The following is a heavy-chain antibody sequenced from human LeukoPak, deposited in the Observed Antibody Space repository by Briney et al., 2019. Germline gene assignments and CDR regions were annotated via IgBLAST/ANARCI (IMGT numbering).Heavy chain of an antibody. CDR3: AKVRGYYGSGSYPDAFDI. CDR1: GFTFSSYA. D-gene: IGHD3-10*01. J-gene: IGHJ3*02. Sequence: PGGSLRLSCAASGFTFSSYAMSWVRQAPGKGLEWVSAISGSGGSTYYADSVKGRFTISRDNSKNTLYLQMNSLRAEDTAVYYCAKVRGYYGSGSYPDAFDIWGQGTMVTVSS. CDR2: ISGSGGST. V-gene: IGHV3-23*01.